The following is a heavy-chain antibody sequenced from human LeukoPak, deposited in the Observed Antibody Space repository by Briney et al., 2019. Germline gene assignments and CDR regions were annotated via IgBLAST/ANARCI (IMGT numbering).Heavy chain of an antibody. J-gene: IGHJ1*01. CDR3: ARGHSPVTTKVSYFQH. CDR2: INHSGST. CDR1: GGSFSGYY. Sequence: SETLSLTCAVYGGSFSGYYWSRIRQPPGKGLEWIGEINHSGSTTYNPSLKSRVAILVDTSKNQFSLKLSSVTAADTAVYYCARGHSPVTTKVSYFQHWGQGTLVTVSS. D-gene: IGHD4-17*01. V-gene: IGHV4-34*01.